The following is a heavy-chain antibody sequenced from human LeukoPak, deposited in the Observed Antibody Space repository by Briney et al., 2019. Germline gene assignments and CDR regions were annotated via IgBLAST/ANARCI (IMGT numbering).Heavy chain of an antibody. Sequence: SETLSLTCAVSGYSISSGFYWGWIWQPPGKGLEWIGYIYYSGSTYYNPSLKSRVTISVDTSKKQFSLKLSSVTAADTAVYYCARGTPLSMLKYWGQGTLVTVSS. V-gene: IGHV4-38-2*01. CDR2: IYYSGST. CDR3: ARGTPLSMLKY. J-gene: IGHJ4*02. CDR1: GYSISSGFY. D-gene: IGHD2-8*01.